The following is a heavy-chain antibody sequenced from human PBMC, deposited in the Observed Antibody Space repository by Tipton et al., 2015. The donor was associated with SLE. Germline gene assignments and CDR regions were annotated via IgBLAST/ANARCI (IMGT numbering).Heavy chain of an antibody. CDR2: IYHSGST. D-gene: IGHD5-12*01. CDR3: TSGSGGYQRTDY. J-gene: IGHJ4*02. CDR1: GGSISSFNYY. V-gene: IGHV4-39*01. Sequence: LRLSCTVSGGSISSFNYYWGWIRQPRGKGLEWIGTIYHSGSTYYSPSLRSRVTITVDTSKNQFSLQLTSVTAADTALYYCTSGSGGYQRTDYWGQGTLVTVSS.